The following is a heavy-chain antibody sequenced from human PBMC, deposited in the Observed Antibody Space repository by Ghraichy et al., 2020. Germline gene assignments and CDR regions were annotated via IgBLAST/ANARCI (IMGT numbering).Heavy chain of an antibody. CDR1: GFTFSNYW. D-gene: IGHD2-21*02. Sequence: GGSLRLSCAVSGFTFSNYWMSWVRQAPGKWLEWVANINQDGSIIYYVDTVKGRFTISRDNAKNSLFLQMSSLRAEDTAIYHCATPGNGKLLLDYWGQGTLVTVSS. CDR2: INQDGSII. V-gene: IGHV3-7*01. CDR3: ATPGNGKLLLDY. J-gene: IGHJ4*02.